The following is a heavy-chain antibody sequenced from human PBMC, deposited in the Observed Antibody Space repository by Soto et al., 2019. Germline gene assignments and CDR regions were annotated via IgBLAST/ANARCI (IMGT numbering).Heavy chain of an antibody. CDR3: ARASPTQDIVVVVAATGIAEYFQH. Sequence: GGSLRLSCAASGFTFSSYWMSWVRQAPGKGLEWVANIKQDGSEKYYVDSVKGRFTISRDNAKNSLYLQMNSLRAEDTAVDYCARASPTQDIVVVVAATGIAEYFQHWGQGTLVTVSS. V-gene: IGHV3-7*05. CDR2: IKQDGSEK. J-gene: IGHJ1*01. D-gene: IGHD2-15*01. CDR1: GFTFSSYW.